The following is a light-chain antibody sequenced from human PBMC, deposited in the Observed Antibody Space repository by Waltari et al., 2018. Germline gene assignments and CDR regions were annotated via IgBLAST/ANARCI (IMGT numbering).Light chain of an antibody. V-gene: IGKV1-5*03. CDR1: QSISSS. Sequence: IQMTQSPSTLSASVGDRVTITCPVSQSISSSLAWYQQKPGKAPKLLIYKASSLESGVPSRFSGSGSGTEFTLTISSLQPDDFATYYCQQYNNYLTFGGGTKVEIK. CDR3: QQYNNYLT. CDR2: KAS. J-gene: IGKJ4*01.